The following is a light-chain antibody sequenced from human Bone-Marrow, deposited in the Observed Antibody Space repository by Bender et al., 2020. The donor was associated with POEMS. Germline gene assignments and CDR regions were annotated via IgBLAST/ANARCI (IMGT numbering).Light chain of an antibody. V-gene: IGLV1-47*01. Sequence: QSVLTQPPSASGTPGQRVTISCSGSSSNIGSNSVYWFQQLPGTAPKLLIYRNNQRPSGVPDRFSGSRSGTTVTLTISGLQAEDEADYYCQSTDISGTSVFGTGTKVTVL. CDR1: SSNIGSNS. CDR2: RNN. CDR3: QSTDISGTSV. J-gene: IGLJ1*01.